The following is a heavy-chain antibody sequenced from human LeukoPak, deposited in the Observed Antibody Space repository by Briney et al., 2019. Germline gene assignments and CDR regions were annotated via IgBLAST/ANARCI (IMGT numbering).Heavy chain of an antibody. D-gene: IGHD3-22*01. CDR2: ISYDGSNK. V-gene: IGHV3-30-3*01. Sequence: GRSLRLSCAASGFTFSSYAMHWVRQAPGKGLEWVAVISYDGSNKYYADSVKGRFTISRDNSKNTLYPQMNSLRAEDTAVYYCARDPDSSGYYSLYFDYWGQGTQVTVSS. CDR1: GFTFSSYA. CDR3: ARDPDSSGYYSLYFDY. J-gene: IGHJ4*02.